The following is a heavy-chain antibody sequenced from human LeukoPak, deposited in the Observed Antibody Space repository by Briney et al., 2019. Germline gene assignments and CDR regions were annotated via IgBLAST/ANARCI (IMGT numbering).Heavy chain of an antibody. CDR1: GFTFSNY. V-gene: IGHV3-53*01. Sequence: GGSLRLSCAASGFTFSNYMSWVRQAPGKGLEWVSVIYSGGSTYYADSVKGRFTISRDNSKNTLYLQMNSLRAEDTAVYYCARASSYYDILTGYSEEGYFDYWGQGTLVTVSS. D-gene: IGHD3-9*01. J-gene: IGHJ4*02. CDR2: IYSGGST. CDR3: ARASSYYDILTGYSEEGYFDY.